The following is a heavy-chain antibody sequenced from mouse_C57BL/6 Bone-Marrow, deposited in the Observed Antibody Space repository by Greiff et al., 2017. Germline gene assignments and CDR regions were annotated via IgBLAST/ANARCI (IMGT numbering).Heavy chain of an antibody. J-gene: IGHJ4*01. CDR2: IWSGGST. D-gene: IGHD4-1*01. V-gene: IGHV2-2*02. CDR3: ARKANWDAMDY. CDR1: GFSLTSYG. Sequence: QVQLQQSGPGLVQPSQSLSITCTVSGFSLTSYGVHWVRQSPGKGLEWLGVIWSGGSTDYNAAFISRLSISKDNSKSQVSFKMNSLQANDTAIYYCARKANWDAMDYWGQGTSVTVSS.